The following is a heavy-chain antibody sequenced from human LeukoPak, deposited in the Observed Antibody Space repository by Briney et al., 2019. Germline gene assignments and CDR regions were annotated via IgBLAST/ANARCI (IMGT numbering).Heavy chain of an antibody. Sequence: SVNVSCKASGDIFNHYAINWVRQAPGQGLEYMGGIIPTVGATKFAQKFQGTVTITADKSSNTVYMELSSLRAEDTAVYYCARETDYYDSTGAFDIWGQGTMVTVSS. CDR1: GDIFNHYA. J-gene: IGHJ3*02. CDR2: IIPTVGAT. V-gene: IGHV1-69*06. CDR3: ARETDYYDSTGAFDI. D-gene: IGHD3-22*01.